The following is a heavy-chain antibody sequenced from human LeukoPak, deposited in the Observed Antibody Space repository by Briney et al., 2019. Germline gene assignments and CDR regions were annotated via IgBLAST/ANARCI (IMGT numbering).Heavy chain of an antibody. Sequence: GGSLRLSCAASGFTFRSSAMHWVRQPPGKGLEWVAIISYDGSDKYYADSVKGRSSISRDNSKNTLYLQMNSLRAEDTAVYYCARDAGIAAAGTDYWGQGTLVTVSS. CDR1: GFTFRSSA. D-gene: IGHD6-13*01. J-gene: IGHJ4*02. V-gene: IGHV3-30*04. CDR3: ARDAGIAAAGTDY. CDR2: ISYDGSDK.